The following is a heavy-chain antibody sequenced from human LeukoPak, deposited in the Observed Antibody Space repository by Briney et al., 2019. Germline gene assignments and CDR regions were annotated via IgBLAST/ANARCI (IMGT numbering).Heavy chain of an antibody. CDR1: GYTFTVYY. D-gene: IGHD5-24*01. CDR3: ARDQTIAFYI. Sequence: ASVTVSFTASGYTFTVYYMHWVRQAPGQGIEWMGWINPNSGGTNYAQKFQGRVTMTRDTSISTAYMELSRLRSDDTAVYYCARDQTIAFYIWGQGTMVTVSS. J-gene: IGHJ3*02. CDR2: INPNSGGT. V-gene: IGHV1-2*02.